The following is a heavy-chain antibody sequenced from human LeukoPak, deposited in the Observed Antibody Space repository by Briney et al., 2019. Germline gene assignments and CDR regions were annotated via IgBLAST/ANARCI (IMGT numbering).Heavy chain of an antibody. CDR3: TRDILSGWYYFDF. V-gene: IGHV3-49*04. CDR1: GFTFGDYA. Sequence: GGSLRLSCIASGFTFGDYAMSWVRQAPGKGLEWVGFIRSKRFGGATEYAASVKGRFTISSDDSKSVAYLHLNSLKTEDTAVYFCTRDILSGWYYFDFWGQGTLVTVSS. D-gene: IGHD6-19*01. CDR2: IRSKRFGGAT. J-gene: IGHJ4*02.